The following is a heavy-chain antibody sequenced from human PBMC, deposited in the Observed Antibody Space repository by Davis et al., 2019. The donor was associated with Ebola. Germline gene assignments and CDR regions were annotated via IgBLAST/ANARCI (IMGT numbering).Heavy chain of an antibody. J-gene: IGHJ3*02. D-gene: IGHD2-2*01. CDR3: AKAQECSSTTCYAFEI. V-gene: IGHV3-23*01. CDR1: AFPFPVYA. Sequence: PGGSLRLSCAPSAFPFPVYAMTWVRQAPGKGLEWVSGISVRGDNTSYSDSVKGRFTISRDNSKNTLYLQMNSLRAEDTAVYYCAKAQECSSTTCYAFEIWGQGTMGNVTS. CDR2: ISVRGDNT.